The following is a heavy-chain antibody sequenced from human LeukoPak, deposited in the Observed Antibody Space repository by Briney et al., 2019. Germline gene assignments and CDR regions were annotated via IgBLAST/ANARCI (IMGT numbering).Heavy chain of an antibody. V-gene: IGHV4-38-2*01. Sequence: SETLSLACAVSGYSISSNYYWGWIRQPPGKGLEWIGVIYHRGNTDYNPSLQSRVTISIDTSKNEFSLKVNSVTAADTAVYYCARSVIVPAIVADYYTYMDVWGRGISVTVSS. CDR1: GYSISSNYY. CDR3: ARSVIVPAIVADYYTYMDV. CDR2: IYHRGNT. D-gene: IGHD2-2*01. J-gene: IGHJ6*03.